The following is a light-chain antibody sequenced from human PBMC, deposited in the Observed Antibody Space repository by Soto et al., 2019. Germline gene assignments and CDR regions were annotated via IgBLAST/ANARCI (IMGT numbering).Light chain of an antibody. J-gene: IGKJ4*01. CDR2: GAS. CDR3: QQYGSSPPLT. Sequence: EFVLTQSPGTLSLSPGERATLSCRASQSVSSSYLAWYQQKPGQAPRILIYGASTRATGIPDRFSGSGSGTDFTLTISRLEPEDFALYYCQQYGSSPPLTFGGRTKVEIK. CDR1: QSVSSSY. V-gene: IGKV3-20*01.